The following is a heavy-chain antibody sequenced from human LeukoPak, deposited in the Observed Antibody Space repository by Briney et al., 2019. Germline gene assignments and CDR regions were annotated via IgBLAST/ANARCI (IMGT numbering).Heavy chain of an antibody. CDR3: ARDQYYCGSGTDL. Sequence: SETLSLTCTVSGGSISSYYWSWIRQPPGKGLEWIGYIYYSGSTNYNPSLKSRVTISVDTSKNQFSLKLSSVTAADTAVYYCARDQYYCGSGTDLWGCGTLVTVSS. D-gene: IGHD3-10*01. CDR1: GGSISSYY. V-gene: IGHV4-59*01. CDR2: IYYSGST. J-gene: IGHJ2*01.